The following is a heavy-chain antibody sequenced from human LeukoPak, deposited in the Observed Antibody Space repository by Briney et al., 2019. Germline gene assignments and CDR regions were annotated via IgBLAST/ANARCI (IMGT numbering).Heavy chain of an antibody. Sequence: GRSLRLSCAASGLTVIRNYVGCVRHAPGEGLGWVSVIYVGSSIYYADYVKGRITISRHNSKNTLYLQMNSLRAEETAVYYCARDVTMGVAAGTFRYYYYYGMDVWGQGTTVTVSS. V-gene: IGHV3-53*04. J-gene: IGHJ6*02. D-gene: IGHD6-13*01. CDR3: ARDVTMGVAAGTFRYYYYYGMDV. CDR2: IYVGSSI. CDR1: GLTVIRNY.